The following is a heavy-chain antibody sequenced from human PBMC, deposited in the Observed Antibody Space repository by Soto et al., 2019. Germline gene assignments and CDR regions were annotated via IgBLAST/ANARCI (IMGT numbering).Heavy chain of an antibody. CDR2: INPSGGST. CDR3: ARGLFDYGSGSYAYCFDY. J-gene: IGHJ4*02. CDR1: GYTFTSYY. D-gene: IGHD3-10*01. V-gene: IGHV1-46*01. Sequence: QVQLVQSGAEVKKPGASVKVSCKASGYTFTSYYMHWVRQAPGQGLEWMGIINPSGGSTSYAQKCQSRVTMTRDTSTSTVYMELSSLRSEDTAVYYCARGLFDYGSGSYAYCFDYWGQGTLVTVSS.